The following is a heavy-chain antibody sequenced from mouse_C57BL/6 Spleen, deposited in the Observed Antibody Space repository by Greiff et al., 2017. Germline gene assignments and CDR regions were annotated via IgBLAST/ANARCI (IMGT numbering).Heavy chain of an antibody. Sequence: VQLQQSGAELVKPGASVKLSCKASGYTFTEYTIHWVKQRPGQGLEWIGWFYPGSGSIKYNEKFKDKATLTADKSSSTVYMELSRLTSEDSAVYCCARHEAGVLYRYYAMDYWGQGTSVTVSS. CDR1: GYTFTEYT. D-gene: IGHD2-12*01. J-gene: IGHJ4*01. CDR2: FYPGSGSI. V-gene: IGHV1-62-2*01. CDR3: ARHEAGVLYRYYAMDY.